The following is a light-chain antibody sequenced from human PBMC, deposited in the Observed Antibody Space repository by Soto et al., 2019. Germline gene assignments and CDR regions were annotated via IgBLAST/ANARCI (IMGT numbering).Light chain of an antibody. CDR2: DTS. J-gene: IGLJ2*01. CDR3: LLSYSGARPVV. CDR1: TGAVTSGHY. Sequence: QAVVTQEPSLTVSPGGTVTLTCGSSTGAVTSGHYPYWFQQKPGQAPRTLIYDTSNKHSWTPARFSGSLLGGKAALTLSGAHPEDEAEYYCLLSYSGARPVVFGGGTKVTVL. V-gene: IGLV7-46*01.